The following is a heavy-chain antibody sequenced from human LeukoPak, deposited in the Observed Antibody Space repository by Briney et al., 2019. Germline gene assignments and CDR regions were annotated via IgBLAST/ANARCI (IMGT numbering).Heavy chain of an antibody. J-gene: IGHJ6*02. Sequence: SETLSLTCTVSGGSISSSSYYWSWIRQPPGKGLEWIGSIYYSGSTYYNPSLKSRVTISVDTSKNQFSLKLSSVTAADTAVYYCARRRGALTGYGMDVWGQGTTVTASS. CDR2: IYYSGST. CDR1: GGSISSSSYY. CDR3: ARRRGALTGYGMDV. V-gene: IGHV4-39*01. D-gene: IGHD7-27*01.